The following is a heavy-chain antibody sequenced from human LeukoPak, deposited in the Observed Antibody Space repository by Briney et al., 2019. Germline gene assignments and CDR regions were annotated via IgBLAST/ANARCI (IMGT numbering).Heavy chain of an antibody. CDR1: GYTFTSYG. Sequence: ASVKVSCKASGYTFTSYGISWARQAPGQGLEWMGWISAYNGNTNYAQKLQGRDTMTTDTSTSTGYMELRSLRSDDTAVYYCARDRKVVTHLTYYCYWMDVWGQGTTVTVSS. J-gene: IGHJ6*02. V-gene: IGHV1-18*01. CDR3: ARDRKVVTHLTYYCYWMDV. CDR2: ISAYNGNT. D-gene: IGHD3-22*01.